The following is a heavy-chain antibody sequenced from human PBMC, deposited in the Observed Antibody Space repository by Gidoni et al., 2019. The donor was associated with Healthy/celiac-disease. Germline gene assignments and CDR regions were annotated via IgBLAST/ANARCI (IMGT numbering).Heavy chain of an antibody. CDR2: IYWDDDK. CDR3: AHRKVGASVFDY. D-gene: IGHD1-26*01. J-gene: IGHJ4*02. Sequence: QITLKESGPTLVKATQTLTLTCTFSGFSVSTSGVGVGWIRQPPGKALEWLALIYWDDDKRYSPSLKTRLTITKDTSKNQVVLRMTNMDPVETATYYCAHRKVGASVFDYWGQGTLVTVSS. CDR1: GFSVSTSGVG. V-gene: IGHV2-5*02.